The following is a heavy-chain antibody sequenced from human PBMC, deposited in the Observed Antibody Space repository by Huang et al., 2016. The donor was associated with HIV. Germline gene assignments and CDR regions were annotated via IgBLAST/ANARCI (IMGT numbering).Heavy chain of an antibody. J-gene: IGHJ4*02. D-gene: IGHD3-10*01. CDR2: ITNSGSN. Sequence: QVQLHQWGAGLLKPSETLSLTCAVYGGSFSGYYWSWIRQPPGKGLEWIGEITNSGSNNYNPALKGRVTISEGTSKNQFALKLSSVTAADTAVYYCARAPHYGSGSYYYWGQGTLVTVSS. V-gene: IGHV4-34*01. CDR3: ARAPHYGSGSYYY. CDR1: GGSFSGYY.